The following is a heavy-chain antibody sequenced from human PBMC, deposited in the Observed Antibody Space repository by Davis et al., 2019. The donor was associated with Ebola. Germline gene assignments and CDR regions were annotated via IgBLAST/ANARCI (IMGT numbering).Heavy chain of an antibody. D-gene: IGHD3-16*01. CDR3: ASGGGSNYYYYGMDV. J-gene: IGHJ6*02. Sequence: PGGSLRLSCAASGFTVSSNYMSWVRQAPGKGLEWVSVIYSGGSTYYADSVKGRFTISRDNSKNTLYLKMNSLRAEDTAVYYCASGGGSNYYYYGMDVWGQGTTVTVSS. CDR1: GFTVSSNY. CDR2: IYSGGST. V-gene: IGHV3-66*01.